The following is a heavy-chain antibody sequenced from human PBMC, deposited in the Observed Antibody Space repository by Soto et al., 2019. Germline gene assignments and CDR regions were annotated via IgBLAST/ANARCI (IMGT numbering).Heavy chain of an antibody. Sequence: QVQLQQSGPGLVKASETLSLTCTVSGGSITNYYWSWIRQPAGKGLEWIGRMYTKERTNYNLSFKSRVTMSVDTSKNQFSLKLNAATAADTAVYYCARDDYKDGGNNWFDPWGQGTLVTVSS. CDR2: MYTKERT. J-gene: IGHJ5*02. D-gene: IGHD3-16*01. CDR1: GGSITNYY. CDR3: ARDDYKDGGNNWFDP. V-gene: IGHV4-4*07.